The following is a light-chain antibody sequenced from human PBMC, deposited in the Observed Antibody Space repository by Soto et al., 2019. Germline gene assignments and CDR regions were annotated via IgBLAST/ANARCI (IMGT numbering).Light chain of an antibody. J-gene: IGKJ3*01. Sequence: EIVLTQSPDTLSLSPGERAILSCRASQSVSSSLAWYQQKPGQAPRLLIYDASKRATGIPARFSGSGSGTDFTLTISSLEPEDFAVYYCQQRSNWPPEVTFGPGTKVDIK. CDR1: QSVSSS. V-gene: IGKV3-11*01. CDR2: DAS. CDR3: QQRSNWPPEVT.